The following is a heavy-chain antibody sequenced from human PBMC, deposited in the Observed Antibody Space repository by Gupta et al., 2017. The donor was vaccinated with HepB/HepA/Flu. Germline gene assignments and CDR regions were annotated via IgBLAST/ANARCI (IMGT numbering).Heavy chain of an antibody. D-gene: IGHD3-16*01. CDR2: IQHTINNEAT. Sequence: VQLVESGGGVVKPGGSVRLSCATSGFEFRHAWMNWVRQSPGKGLQWVGRIQHTINNEATEDAEAVKGRFTISREDSKNTLFLQMTGLKTEDTAVDDGVSDGLVQWLLGGGGVVGWGHRTTV. J-gene: IGHJ6*01. CDR3: VSDGLVQWLLGGGGVVG. CDR1: GFEFRHAW. V-gene: IGHV3-15*01.